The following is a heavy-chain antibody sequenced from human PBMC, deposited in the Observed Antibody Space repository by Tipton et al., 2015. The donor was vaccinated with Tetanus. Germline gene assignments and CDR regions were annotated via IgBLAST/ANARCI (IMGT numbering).Heavy chain of an antibody. Sequence: QSGAEVKKPGSSVKVSCKASGGTFTNYALSWVRQAPGQGLEWMGRMNAGNDKTTYSQKFQGRITITWDTSASTAYMELSSLRFEDTAVYYCARDFDGDIVVGYYFDYWGQGTLVTVSS. J-gene: IGHJ4*02. CDR1: GGTFTNYA. V-gene: IGHV1-3*01. D-gene: IGHD2-15*01. CDR2: MNAGNDKT. CDR3: ARDFDGDIVVGYYFDY.